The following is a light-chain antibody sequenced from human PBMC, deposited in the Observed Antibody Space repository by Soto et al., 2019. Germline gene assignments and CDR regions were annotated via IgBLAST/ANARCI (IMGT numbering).Light chain of an antibody. Sequence: DIQMTQSPSTLSASVGDRVTITCRASQSISDWLAWYQQKPGKAPKLLMYDASRLESGVPSRFSGSGSGTELTLTISSLQPDDFETSYCQQYNSYPWTFGQGTKVEIK. V-gene: IGKV1-5*01. CDR3: QQYNSYPWT. J-gene: IGKJ1*01. CDR2: DAS. CDR1: QSISDW.